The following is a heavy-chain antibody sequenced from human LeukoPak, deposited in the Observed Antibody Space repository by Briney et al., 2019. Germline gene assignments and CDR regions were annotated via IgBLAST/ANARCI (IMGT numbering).Heavy chain of an antibody. CDR1: GGSIYSGGYY. CDR2: IYHSGST. CDR3: ARAHSGYDLDY. V-gene: IGHV4-31*03. J-gene: IGHJ4*02. D-gene: IGHD5-12*01. Sequence: SETLSLTCTVSGGSIYSGGYYWSWIRQLPGKGLEWIGYIYHSGSTYYNPSLKSRVTISVDTSKSQFSLNLSSVTAADTAVYYCARAHSGYDLDYWGQGTPVTVSS.